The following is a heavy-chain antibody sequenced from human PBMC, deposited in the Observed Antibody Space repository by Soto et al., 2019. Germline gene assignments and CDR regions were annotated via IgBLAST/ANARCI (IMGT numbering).Heavy chain of an antibody. J-gene: IGHJ4*02. Sequence: NPGGSLRLSCAASGFTFSSYSMNWVRQAPGKGLEWVSSISSTTNYIYYGDSMKGRFTISRDNAKNSLYLETNSLSAEDTAVYYCARESEDLTSNFDYGGQGTLVTVSS. V-gene: IGHV3-21*06. CDR1: GFTFSSYS. CDR3: ARESEDLTSNFDY. CDR2: ISSTTNYI.